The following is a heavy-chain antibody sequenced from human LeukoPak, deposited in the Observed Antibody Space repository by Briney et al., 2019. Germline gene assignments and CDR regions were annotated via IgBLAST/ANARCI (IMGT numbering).Heavy chain of an antibody. D-gene: IGHD3-22*01. CDR2: IYPGDSDT. J-gene: IGHJ4*02. CDR1: GYSFTSYW. CDR3: ARRLVSYDGSGYYEVTPFDC. Sequence: GESLKISCKGSGYSFTSYWIGWVRQMPGKGLEWMGIIYPGDSDTRYSPSLQGQATISADKSISTAYLQWSSLKASDTAMYYCARRLVSYDGSGYYEVTPFDCWGQGTLVTVSS. V-gene: IGHV5-51*01.